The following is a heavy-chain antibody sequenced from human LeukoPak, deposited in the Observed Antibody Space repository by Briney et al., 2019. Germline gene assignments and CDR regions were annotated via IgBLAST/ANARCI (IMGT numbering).Heavy chain of an antibody. V-gene: IGHV1-2*02. J-gene: IGHJ4*02. CDR1: GYTFTGYY. CDR2: IIPNSGGT. CDR3: ARGPYSAYDY. Sequence: ASVKVSCKASGYTFTGYYIHWVRQAPGQGLEWMGWIIPNSGGTNFAQKFQGRVTMTMDTSISTAYMELSRLRSDDTAVYYCARGPYSAYDYWGQGTLVTVSS. D-gene: IGHD3-16*01.